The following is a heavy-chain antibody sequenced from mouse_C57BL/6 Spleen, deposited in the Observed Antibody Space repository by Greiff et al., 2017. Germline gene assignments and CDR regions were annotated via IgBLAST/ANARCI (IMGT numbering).Heavy chain of an antibody. V-gene: IGHV5-9*01. CDR1: GFTFSSYG. CDR2: ISGGGGNT. J-gene: IGHJ4*01. Sequence: VQLKESGGDLVKPGGSLKLSCAASGFTFSSYGMSWVRQTPEKRLEWVATISGGGGNTYYPDSVKGRFTITRDNAKSTLYLQMGSLRSEDTALYYWASLRHGSRGAMDDWGQGTSVTVSS. D-gene: IGHD1-1*01. CDR3: ASLRHGSRGAMDD.